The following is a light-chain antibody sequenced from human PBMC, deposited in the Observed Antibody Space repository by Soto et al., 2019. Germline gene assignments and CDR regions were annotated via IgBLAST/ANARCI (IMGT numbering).Light chain of an antibody. J-gene: IGLJ3*02. CDR2: DVI. CDR1: SSDVGGSNF. CDR3: CSNAGSSTV. Sequence: QSALTQPRSVSGSPGQSVTISCTGASSDVGGSNFVSWYQQHPGKAPKLMIYDVIKRPSGVPDRFSGSKSGNTASLTISGLQAEDEADYYCCSNAGSSTVFGGGTKLTVL. V-gene: IGLV2-11*01.